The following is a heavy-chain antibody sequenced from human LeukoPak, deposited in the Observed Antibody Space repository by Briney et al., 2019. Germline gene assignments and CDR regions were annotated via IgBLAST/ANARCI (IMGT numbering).Heavy chain of an antibody. D-gene: IGHD5-18*01. Sequence: SETLSLTCAVSGGSISSSNWWSWVRQPPGKGLEWIGEIYHSGSTNYNPSLKSRVTISVDKSKNQFSLKLSSVTAADTAVYYCARAYVDTAMVGFDYWGQGTLVTVSS. CDR2: IYHSGST. CDR3: ARAYVDTAMVGFDY. J-gene: IGHJ4*02. V-gene: IGHV4-4*02. CDR1: GGSISSSNW.